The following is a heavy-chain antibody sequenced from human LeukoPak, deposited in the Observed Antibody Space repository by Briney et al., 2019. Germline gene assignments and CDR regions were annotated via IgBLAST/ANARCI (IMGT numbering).Heavy chain of an antibody. CDR1: GGSISSYY. CDR3: ARQSGSSGWYYFDY. CDR2: IYYSGST. V-gene: IGHV4-59*08. J-gene: IGHJ4*02. Sequence: SETLSLTCTVSGGSISSYYWSWIRQPPGKGLEWIGYIYYSGSTNYNPSLKSRVTISVDTSKNQFSLKLSSVTAADTAVYYCARQSGSSGWYYFDYWAREPWSPSPQ. D-gene: IGHD6-19*01.